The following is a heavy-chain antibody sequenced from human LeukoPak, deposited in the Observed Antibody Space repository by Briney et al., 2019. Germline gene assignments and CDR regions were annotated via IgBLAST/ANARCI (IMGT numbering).Heavy chain of an antibody. Sequence: SVKVSCKASGGTFSSYAISWVRQAPGQGLEWMGRIIPIFGTANYAQKFQGRVTITTDESTSTAYMELSSLRSEDTAVYYCARDMTMWDNWNYGLAFDIWGQGTMVTVSS. CDR2: IIPIFGTA. V-gene: IGHV1-69*05. CDR1: GGTFSSYA. J-gene: IGHJ3*02. D-gene: IGHD1-7*01. CDR3: ARDMTMWDNWNYGLAFDI.